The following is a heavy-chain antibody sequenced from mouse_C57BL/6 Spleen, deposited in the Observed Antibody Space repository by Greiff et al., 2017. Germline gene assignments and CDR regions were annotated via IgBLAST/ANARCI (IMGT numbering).Heavy chain of an antibody. Sequence: EVMLVESVAELVRPGASVKLSCTASGFYIKNTYMHWVQQRPEQGLEWIGRIDPANGNTKYAPKFQGKATITADTYSNTAYLQLSSLTSEDTAIYYGANCYGSSLDYWGQGTTLTVSS. CDR1: GFYIKNTY. CDR2: IDPANGNT. CDR3: ANCYGSSLDY. V-gene: IGHV14-3*01. D-gene: IGHD1-1*01. J-gene: IGHJ2*01.